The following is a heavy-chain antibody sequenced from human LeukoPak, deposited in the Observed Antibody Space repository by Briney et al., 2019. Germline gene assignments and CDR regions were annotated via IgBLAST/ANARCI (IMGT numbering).Heavy chain of an antibody. D-gene: IGHD6-19*01. V-gene: IGHV3-74*01. J-gene: IGHJ4*02. CDR3: ARVGSSDWYAY. CDR2: INSDGSST. CDR1: GLTFSRYR. Sequence: GGPLRLSCAASGLTFSRYRMHWVRQGTGEGQVWVARINSDGSSTTYVDSVKGRFTISRDNAKNTLYLQMNSLRAEDTAVYYCARVGSSDWYAYWGQGTLVTVSS.